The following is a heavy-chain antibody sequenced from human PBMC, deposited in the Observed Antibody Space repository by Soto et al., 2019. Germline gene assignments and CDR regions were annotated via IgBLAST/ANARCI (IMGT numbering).Heavy chain of an antibody. J-gene: IGHJ4*02. CDR1: GFTFSSYS. CDR2: ISSSSSYI. CDR3: ASRLSRRYDSSGYSDY. Sequence: PVGSLRLSCAASGFTFSSYSMNWVRQAPGKGLEWVSSISSSSSYIYYADSVKGRFTISRDNAKNSLYLQMNSLRAEDTAVYYCASRLSRRYDSSGYSDYWGQGTLVTVSS. D-gene: IGHD3-22*01. V-gene: IGHV3-21*01.